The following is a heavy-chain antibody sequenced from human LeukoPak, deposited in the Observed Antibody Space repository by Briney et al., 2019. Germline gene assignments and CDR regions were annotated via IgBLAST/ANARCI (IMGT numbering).Heavy chain of an antibody. CDR3: ARQKSISWYIFLDY. D-gene: IGHD6-13*01. CDR2: IYYSGST. V-gene: IGHV4-39*01. Sequence: PETLSLTCTVSGGSISSSSYYSGWIRQPPGKGLEWIGSIYYSGSTYYNPSLKSRVTISVDTSKNQFSLKLSSVTAADTAVYYCARQKSISWYIFLDYWGQGTLVTVSS. J-gene: IGHJ4*02. CDR1: GGSISSSSYY.